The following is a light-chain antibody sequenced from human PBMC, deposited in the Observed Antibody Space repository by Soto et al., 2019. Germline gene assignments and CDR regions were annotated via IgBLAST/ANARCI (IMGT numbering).Light chain of an antibody. Sequence: DIQMSQSPSTLSASVGDRVTITCRASQSISSWLAWYQQKPGKAPKLLIYDASSLESGVPSRFSGSGSGTDFTLTISRLEPEDFAVYYCQQYGSSPITFGRGTRLEIK. CDR1: QSISSW. V-gene: IGKV1-5*01. CDR2: DAS. CDR3: QQYGSSPIT. J-gene: IGKJ5*01.